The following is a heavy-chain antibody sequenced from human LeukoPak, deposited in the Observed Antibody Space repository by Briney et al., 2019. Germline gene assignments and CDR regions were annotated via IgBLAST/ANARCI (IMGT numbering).Heavy chain of an antibody. D-gene: IGHD4/OR15-4a*01. V-gene: IGHV3-73*01. Sequence: PGGSLRLSCAASGFTFSGSAMPWVRQASGKGLEWVGRIRSKANSYATAYAASVKGRFTISRDDSKNTAYLQMNSLKTEDTAVYYCTSLWWPSDYWGQGTLVTVSS. CDR2: IRSKANSYAT. CDR1: GFTFSGSA. CDR3: TSLWWPSDY. J-gene: IGHJ4*02.